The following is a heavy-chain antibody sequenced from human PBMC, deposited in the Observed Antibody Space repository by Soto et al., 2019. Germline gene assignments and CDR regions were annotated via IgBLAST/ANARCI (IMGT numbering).Heavy chain of an antibody. J-gene: IGHJ4*02. D-gene: IGHD5-18*01. CDR3: ARWDTGYSYGLGY. Sequence: ASVKVSCKASGYTFTSYGISWVRQAPGQRLEWMGWINTGNGNTKYSQMLQGRITITRDTSASTAYLELSSLRSEDTAVYYCARWDTGYSYGLGYWGQGTLVTVSS. V-gene: IGHV1-3*04. CDR1: GYTFTSYG. CDR2: INTGNGNT.